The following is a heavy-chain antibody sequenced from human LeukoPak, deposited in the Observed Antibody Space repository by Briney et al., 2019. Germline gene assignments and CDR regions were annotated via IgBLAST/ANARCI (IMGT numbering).Heavy chain of an antibody. Sequence: SETLSLTCAVYSGSFSGYYWSWIRQPPGKGLEWIGEINHSGSTNYNPSLKSRVTISVDTSKNQFSLKLSSVTAADTAVYYCARVPRGTYYYGVDVWGKGTTVTVSS. J-gene: IGHJ6*04. V-gene: IGHV4-34*01. CDR1: SGSFSGYY. CDR2: INHSGST. CDR3: ARVPRGTYYYGVDV. D-gene: IGHD1-1*01.